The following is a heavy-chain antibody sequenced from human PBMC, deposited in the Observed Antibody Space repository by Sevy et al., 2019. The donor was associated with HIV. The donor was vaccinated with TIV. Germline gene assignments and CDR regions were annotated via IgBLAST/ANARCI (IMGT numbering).Heavy chain of an antibody. CDR1: GYSFSNYG. D-gene: IGHD3-10*01. V-gene: IGHV1-18*01. J-gene: IGHJ4*02. Sequence: ASVKVSCKASGYSFSNYGITWVRQAPGQGLEWMGWIRGYSCNIRYSQKVQGRLTMTSDTSTSTAYMERTSLKSDDKATYYCARGNPPGGFWGQGTLVTVSS. CDR2: IRGYSCNI. CDR3: ARGNPPGGF.